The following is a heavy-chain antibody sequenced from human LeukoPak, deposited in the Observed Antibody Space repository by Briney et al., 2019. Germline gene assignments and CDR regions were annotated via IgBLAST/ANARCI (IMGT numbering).Heavy chain of an antibody. V-gene: IGHV3-23*01. CDR3: ATGEPGTYRSNY. Sequence: PGGSLRLSCAASGFTFSSYAMSWVRQAPGKGLEWVSAISGSGGSTYYADSVKGRFTISRDNSKNTLYLQMNSLKSEDTAVYYCATGEPGTYRSNYWGQGTLVTVSS. D-gene: IGHD1-26*01. J-gene: IGHJ4*02. CDR2: ISGSGGST. CDR1: GFTFSSYA.